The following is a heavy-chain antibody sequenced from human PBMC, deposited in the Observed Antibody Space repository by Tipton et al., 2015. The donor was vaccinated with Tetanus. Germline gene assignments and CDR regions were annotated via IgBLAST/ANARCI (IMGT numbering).Heavy chain of an antibody. J-gene: IGHJ4*02. CDR3: ASGSSLDY. CDR1: GFTFSNYA. V-gene: IGHV3-21*01. D-gene: IGHD6-6*01. CDR2: ISSTTSYI. Sequence: SLRLSCAASGFTFSNYAMAWVRQAPGRGLEWVSSISSTTSYIYYSDSVKGRFTISRDNAKNSLYLQMNSLTADDTAVYFCASGSSLDYWGQGTLVTVSS.